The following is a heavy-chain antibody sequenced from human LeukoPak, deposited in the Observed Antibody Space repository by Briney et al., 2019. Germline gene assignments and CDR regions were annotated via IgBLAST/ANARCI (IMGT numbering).Heavy chain of an antibody. Sequence: ASVKVSCKASGYTFTGYYMHWVRQAPGQGLEWMGWISAYNGNTNYAQKLQGRVTMTTDTSTSTAYMELRSLRSDDTAVYYCARDTYYYGSGSYYNPPIDYWGQGTLVTVSS. D-gene: IGHD3-10*01. CDR2: ISAYNGNT. V-gene: IGHV1-18*04. CDR3: ARDTYYYGSGSYYNPPIDY. J-gene: IGHJ4*02. CDR1: GYTFTGYY.